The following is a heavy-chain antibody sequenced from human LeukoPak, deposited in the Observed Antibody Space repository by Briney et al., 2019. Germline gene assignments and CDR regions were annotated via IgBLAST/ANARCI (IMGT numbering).Heavy chain of an antibody. CDR1: GFTFSRHP. J-gene: IGHJ4*02. Sequence: PGRSLRLSCAASGFTFSRHPMHWVRQAPGKGLEWVAVILYDGSEKYYTESVKGRFTISRDNSKNTLYLQMDSLRPEDTAVYYCAKDPRTGAVSGIFYFDYWGQGTLLTVSS. D-gene: IGHD6-19*01. CDR2: ILYDGSEK. V-gene: IGHV3-30*04. CDR3: AKDPRTGAVSGIFYFDY.